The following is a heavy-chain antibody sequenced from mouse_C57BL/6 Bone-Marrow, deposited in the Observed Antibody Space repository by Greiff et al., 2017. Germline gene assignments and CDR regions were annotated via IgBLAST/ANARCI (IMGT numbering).Heavy chain of an antibody. D-gene: IGHD3-2*02. CDR3: ARGASSGYPFYAMDY. CDR1: GFTFSSYG. Sequence: DVKLVESGGDLVKPGGSLKLSCAASGFTFSSYGMSWVRQTPDKRLEWVATISSGGSYTYYPDSVQGRFTISRDNAKNTLYLQMSSLKSEDTAMYYCARGASSGYPFYAMDYWGQGTSVTVSS. V-gene: IGHV5-6*02. CDR2: ISSGGSYT. J-gene: IGHJ4*01.